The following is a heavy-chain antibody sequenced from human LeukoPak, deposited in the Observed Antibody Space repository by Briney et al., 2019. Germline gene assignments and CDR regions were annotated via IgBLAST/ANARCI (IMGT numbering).Heavy chain of an antibody. Sequence: ASVKVSCKTSGYTFTSHGISWLRQAPGQGLEWMGWIRPSNGDTKYAEKVQGRLSMTTDTYTTTAYMELRSLRSDDTAVYYCARDWPTVIADYLGQGTLVTVSS. CDR1: GYTFTSHG. CDR2: IRPSNGDT. J-gene: IGHJ4*02. CDR3: ARDWPTVIADY. V-gene: IGHV1-18*01. D-gene: IGHD4-11*01.